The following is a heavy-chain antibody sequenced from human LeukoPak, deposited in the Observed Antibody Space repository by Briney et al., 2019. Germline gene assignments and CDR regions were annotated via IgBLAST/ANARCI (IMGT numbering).Heavy chain of an antibody. Sequence: ASVKVSCKASGYTFTSYDINWMRQAPGQGLEWMGWISTQSGNTKYAQKVQGRLTLTTDRSTNTACMELRSLRSDDTAVYYCARGAYGDKWGQGTMVTVSS. CDR3: ARGAYGDK. D-gene: IGHD4-17*01. CDR2: ISTQSGNT. CDR1: GYTFTSYD. J-gene: IGHJ4*02. V-gene: IGHV1-18*01.